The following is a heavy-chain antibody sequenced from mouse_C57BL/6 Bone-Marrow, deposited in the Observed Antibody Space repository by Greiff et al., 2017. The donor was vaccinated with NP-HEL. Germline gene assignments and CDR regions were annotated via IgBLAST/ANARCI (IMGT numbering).Heavy chain of an antibody. Sequence: VQLQQSGAELARPGASVKLSCKASGYTFTSYGISWVKQRTGQGLEWIGEIYPRSGNTYYNEKFNGKATLTADKSSSTEYMELRSLTSEDSAVYFCARSYGSSYDYWGQGTTLTVSS. CDR3: ARSYGSSYDY. CDR1: GYTFTSYG. J-gene: IGHJ2*01. D-gene: IGHD1-1*01. V-gene: IGHV1-81*01. CDR2: IYPRSGNT.